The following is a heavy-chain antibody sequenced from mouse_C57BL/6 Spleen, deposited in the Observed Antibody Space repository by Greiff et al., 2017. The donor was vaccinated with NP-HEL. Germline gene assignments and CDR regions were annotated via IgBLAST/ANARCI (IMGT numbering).Heavy chain of an antibody. CDR3: ARYDYGNAMDY. Sequence: QVQLQQSGPELVKPGASVKISCKASGYAFSSSWMNWVKQRPGKGLEWIGRIYPGDGDTNYNGKFKGKATLTADKSSSTAYMQLSSLTSEDFAVYFCARYDYGNAMDYWGQGTSVTVSS. CDR2: IYPGDGDT. CDR1: GYAFSSSW. J-gene: IGHJ4*01. V-gene: IGHV1-82*01. D-gene: IGHD1-1*01.